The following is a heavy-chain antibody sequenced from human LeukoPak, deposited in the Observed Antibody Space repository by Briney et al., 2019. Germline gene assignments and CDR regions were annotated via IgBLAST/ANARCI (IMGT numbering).Heavy chain of an antibody. Sequence: PSETLSLTCTVSGGSISSSSYYWGWIRQPPGKGLEWIGNIYYSGSTYYNPSLKSRVTISVDTSKNQFSLKLSSVTAADAAVYYCARMGPAASSTYYLTADAFDIWGQGTMVTVSS. CDR1: GGSISSSSYY. D-gene: IGHD2-2*01. CDR2: IYYSGST. CDR3: ARMGPAASSTYYLTADAFDI. J-gene: IGHJ3*02. V-gene: IGHV4-39*07.